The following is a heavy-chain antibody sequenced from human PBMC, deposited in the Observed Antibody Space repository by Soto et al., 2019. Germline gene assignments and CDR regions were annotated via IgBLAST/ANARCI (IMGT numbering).Heavy chain of an antibody. Sequence: KPGGSLRLSCAASGFTFSSYSMNWVRQAPGKGLEWVSSISSSSSYIYYADSVKGRFTISRDNAKNSLYLQMNSLRAEDTAVYYCARETGYSSSWSTQAPFDYWGQGTLVTVSS. V-gene: IGHV3-21*01. D-gene: IGHD6-13*01. J-gene: IGHJ4*02. CDR3: ARETGYSSSWSTQAPFDY. CDR2: ISSSSSYI. CDR1: GFTFSSYS.